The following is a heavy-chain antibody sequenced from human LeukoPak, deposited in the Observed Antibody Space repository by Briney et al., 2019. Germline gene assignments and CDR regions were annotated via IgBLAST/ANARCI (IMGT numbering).Heavy chain of an antibody. CDR2: ASGRGDTT. V-gene: IGHV3-23*01. J-gene: IGHJ4*02. D-gene: IGHD3-10*01. CDR1: GFTFSTYA. Sequence: GGSLRLSCTASGFTFSTYAMSWVRQAPGKGLEWVSAASGRGDTTYYADSVKGRFTVSRDVSKNTLYLQMNSLRAEDTAVYYCAKDLVSLGEEELDYWGQGTLVTVSS. CDR3: AKDLVSLGEEELDY.